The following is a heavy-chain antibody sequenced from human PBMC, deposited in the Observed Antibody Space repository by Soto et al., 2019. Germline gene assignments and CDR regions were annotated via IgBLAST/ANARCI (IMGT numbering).Heavy chain of an antibody. J-gene: IGHJ5*02. CDR3: ARDLHDYVSFRFDP. CDR1: GFTFSDYY. CDR2: ISRSSSYI. V-gene: IGHV3-11*06. D-gene: IGHD3-16*01. Sequence: PGGSLRLSCAASGFTFSDYYMSWIRQAPGKGLEWVSYISRSSSYIYYADSVKGRFTISRDNAKNSLYLQMNSLRAEDTAVYYCARDLHDYVSFRFDPWGQGTLVNAPQ.